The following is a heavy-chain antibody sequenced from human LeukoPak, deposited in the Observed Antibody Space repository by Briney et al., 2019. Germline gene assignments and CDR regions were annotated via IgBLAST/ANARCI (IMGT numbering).Heavy chain of an antibody. CDR1: GYTFTSYG. Sequence: SVKVSXKASGYTFTSYGISWVRQAPGQGLEWMGGIIPIFGTANYAQKFQGRVTITADESTSTAYMELSSLRSEDTAVYYCARDLGYCSSTSCQHDAFDIWGQGTMVTVSS. D-gene: IGHD2-2*01. CDR2: IIPIFGTA. J-gene: IGHJ3*02. CDR3: ARDLGYCSSTSCQHDAFDI. V-gene: IGHV1-69*13.